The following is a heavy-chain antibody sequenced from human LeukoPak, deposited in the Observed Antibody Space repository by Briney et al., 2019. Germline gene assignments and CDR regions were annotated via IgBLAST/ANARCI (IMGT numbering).Heavy chain of an antibody. CDR2: INPSGGST. D-gene: IGHD3-9*01. CDR1: GYIFTSYF. Sequence: WASVKVSCKASGYIFTSYFMHWVRQAPGQGLEWMGVINPSGGSTNYAQKFQDRVTMTRDMSTSTVYMELSSLRSEDTALYRCARDLRHLKYYDIFTGFDYWGQGTLVTVSS. CDR3: ARDLRHLKYYDIFTGFDY. V-gene: IGHV1-46*01. J-gene: IGHJ4*02.